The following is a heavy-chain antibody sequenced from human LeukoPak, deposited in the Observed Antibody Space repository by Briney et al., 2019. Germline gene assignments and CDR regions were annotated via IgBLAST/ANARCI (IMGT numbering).Heavy chain of an antibody. J-gene: IGHJ6*03. V-gene: IGHV3-11*04. D-gene: IGHD1-26*01. Sequence: GGSLRLSCVASGLSLSDYYMSWIRQAPGKGLEWGSYIGSTIYYADSVKGRFTISRDNAKNSLYLQMNSLRAEDTAVYYCARDRGIVGATGYYYMDVWGKGTTVTVSS. CDR3: ARDRGIVGATGYYYMDV. CDR1: GLSLSDYY. CDR2: IGSTI.